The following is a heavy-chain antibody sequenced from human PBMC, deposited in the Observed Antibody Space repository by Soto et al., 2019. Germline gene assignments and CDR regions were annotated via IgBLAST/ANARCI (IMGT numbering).Heavy chain of an antibody. CDR1: GYIFNTYG. CDR3: ARDVQSIAVAGGEDAFDI. V-gene: IGHV1-18*01. CDR2: ISAYNGNT. Sequence: GASVKVSCKASGYIFNTYGICWVRQAPGKGLEWMGWISAYNGNTNYAQKLQGRVTMTTDTSTSTAYMELRSLRSDDTAVYYCARDVQSIAVAGGEDAFDIWGQGTMVTVSS. D-gene: IGHD6-19*01. J-gene: IGHJ3*02.